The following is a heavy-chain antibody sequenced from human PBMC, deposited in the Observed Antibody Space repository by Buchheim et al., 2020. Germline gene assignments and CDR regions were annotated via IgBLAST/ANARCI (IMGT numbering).Heavy chain of an antibody. CDR1: GGSFSGYY. J-gene: IGHJ6*02. D-gene: IGHD6-13*01. CDR3: ARPYAFSSWYGEGYYYYGMDV. CDR2: INHSGST. V-gene: IGHV4-34*01. Sequence: QVQLQQWGAGLLKPSETLSLTCAVYGGSFSGYYWSWIRQPPGKGLEWIGEINHSGSTNYNPSLKSRVTISVDTSKNQFSLKLSSVTAADTAVYYCARPYAFSSWYGEGYYYYGMDVWGQGTT.